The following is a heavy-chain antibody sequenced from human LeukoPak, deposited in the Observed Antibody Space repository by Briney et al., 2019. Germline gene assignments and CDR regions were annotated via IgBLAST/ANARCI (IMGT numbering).Heavy chain of an antibody. J-gene: IGHJ5*02. V-gene: IGHV5-51*01. CDR1: GYSFTSYW. Sequence: GESLKISCKGSGYSFTSYWIGWVRQMPGKGLEWMGIIYPGDSDTRYSPSFQGQVTISTDKSINTAYLQWSSLKASDTAMYYCAVYSRSRLGWLDPWGQGTLVTVSS. CDR3: AVYSRSRLGWLDP. CDR2: IYPGDSDT. D-gene: IGHD6-13*01.